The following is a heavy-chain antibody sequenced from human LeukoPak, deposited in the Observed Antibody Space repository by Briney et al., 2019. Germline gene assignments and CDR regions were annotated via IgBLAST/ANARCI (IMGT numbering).Heavy chain of an antibody. V-gene: IGHV3-21*01. J-gene: IGHJ6*03. D-gene: IGHD4-17*01. CDR2: ISSSSSYI. CDR1: GFTFSSYS. CDR3: ARVSTVTPTRWYYYYMDV. Sequence: GGSLRLSCAASGFTFSSYSMNWVRQAPGKGLEWASSISSSSSYIYYADSVKGRFTISRDNSKNTLYLQMNSLRAEDTAVYYCARVSTVTPTRWYYYYMDVWGKGTTVTISS.